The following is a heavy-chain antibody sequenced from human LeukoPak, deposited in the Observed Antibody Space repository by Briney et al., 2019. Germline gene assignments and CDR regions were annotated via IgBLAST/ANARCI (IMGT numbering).Heavy chain of an antibody. CDR3: ATPYGSGSYWAPYYMDV. CDR1: GFSFNSYT. CDR2: ISSSGSAI. Sequence: GGSLRLSCAASGFSFNSYTMNWVRQAPGKGLEWVSYISSSGSAIYYADSVKGRFTISRDNAKNSLYLQMNSLRAEDTAVYYCATPYGSGSYWAPYYMDVWGKGTTVTVSS. D-gene: IGHD3-10*01. J-gene: IGHJ6*03. V-gene: IGHV3-48*01.